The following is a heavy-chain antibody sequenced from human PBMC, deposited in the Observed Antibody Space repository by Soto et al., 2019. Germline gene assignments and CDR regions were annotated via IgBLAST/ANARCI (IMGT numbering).Heavy chain of an antibody. Sequence: GGSLRLSCAASGFTFGSYAMTWVRQAPGKGLEWVSAITGSGAATFYADSVKGRFTISRDNSKNTLYLQMNSLRAEDTAVYYCAKRLSGWYYVDFWGQGTLVTVSS. J-gene: IGHJ4*02. D-gene: IGHD6-19*01. CDR2: ITGSGAAT. CDR3: AKRLSGWYYVDF. V-gene: IGHV3-23*01. CDR1: GFTFGSYA.